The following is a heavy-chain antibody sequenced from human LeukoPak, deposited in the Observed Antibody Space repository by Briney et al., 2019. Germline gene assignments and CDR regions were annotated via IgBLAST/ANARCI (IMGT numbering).Heavy chain of an antibody. J-gene: IGHJ6*03. Sequence: SVKVSCKASGGTFSSYAISWVRQAPGQGLEWMGGIIPIFGTANYAQKFQGRVTITADESTSTAYMELSSLRSEDTAVYYCARAAQLPSYYYYYMDVWGKGTTVTVSS. V-gene: IGHV1-69*13. CDR1: GGTFSSYA. CDR3: ARAAQLPSYYYYYMDV. D-gene: IGHD2-2*01. CDR2: IIPIFGTA.